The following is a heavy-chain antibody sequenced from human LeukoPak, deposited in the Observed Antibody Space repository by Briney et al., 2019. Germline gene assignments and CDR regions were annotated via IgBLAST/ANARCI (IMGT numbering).Heavy chain of an antibody. CDR1: GGSFSGYY. J-gene: IGHJ6*03. CDR2: INHSGST. D-gene: IGHD3-3*01. CDR3: ARSGRITIFGVVIIHDYYYYYMDV. V-gene: IGHV4-34*01. Sequence: SETLSLTCAVYGGSFSGYYWSWIRQPPGKGLEWIGEINHSGSTNYNPSLKSRVTISVDTSKNQFSLKLSSVTAADTAVCYCARSGRITIFGVVIIHDYYYYYMDVWGKGTTVTVSS.